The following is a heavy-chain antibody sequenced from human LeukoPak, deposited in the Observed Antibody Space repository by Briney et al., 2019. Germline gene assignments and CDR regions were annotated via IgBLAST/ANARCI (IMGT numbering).Heavy chain of an antibody. J-gene: IGHJ6*02. D-gene: IGHD6-13*01. CDR2: FNGRGGST. V-gene: IGHV3-23*01. Sequence: GGSLRLSCVASGFTFTSYGMRWVRQAPGKGMEWDSAFNGRGGSTHYADCGEGRFTIARDNSKNSLYLQMNSLRAGDTAVYYCANPFPFGTTWYGAIDVWGQGTTVTVSS. CDR3: ANPFPFGTTWYGAIDV. CDR1: GFTFTSYG.